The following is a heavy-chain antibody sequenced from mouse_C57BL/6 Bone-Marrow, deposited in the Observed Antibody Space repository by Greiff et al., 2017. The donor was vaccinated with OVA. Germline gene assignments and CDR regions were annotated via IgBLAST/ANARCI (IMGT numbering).Heavy chain of an antibody. V-gene: IGHV2-4*01. CDR3: ATYSNYPCYYAMDY. D-gene: IGHD2-5*01. Sequence: VQLQQSGPGLVQPSQSLSITCTVSGFSLTSYGVHWVRQPPGKGLEWLGVIWSGGSTDYNAAFISRLSISKDNSKSQVFFKMNSLQADDTAIYYCATYSNYPCYYAMDYWGQGTSVTVSS. CDR1: GFSLTSYG. J-gene: IGHJ4*01. CDR2: IWSGGST.